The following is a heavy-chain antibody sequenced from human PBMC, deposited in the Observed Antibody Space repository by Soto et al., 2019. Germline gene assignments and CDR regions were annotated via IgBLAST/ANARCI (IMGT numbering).Heavy chain of an antibody. J-gene: IGHJ4*02. CDR1: GFTFSNDW. V-gene: IGHV3-7*01. D-gene: IGHD4-17*01. Sequence: EVQLVESGGGLVQPGGSLRLSCAASGFTFSNDWMSWVLQAPGKGLEWVANIKQGGGEKYYVDSVKGRFTISRDNARNSLYLQMNSLRAEDTAVYDCARDKVNGDSHFDYWGQGTLVTVSS. CDR2: IKQGGGEK. CDR3: ARDKVNGDSHFDY.